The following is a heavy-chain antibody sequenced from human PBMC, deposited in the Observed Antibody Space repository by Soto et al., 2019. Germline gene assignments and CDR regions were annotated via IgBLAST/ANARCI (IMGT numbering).Heavy chain of an antibody. J-gene: IGHJ3*02. D-gene: IGHD2-2*01. CDR2: IYWNDDK. CDR1: GFSLSTSGVG. V-gene: IGHV2-5*01. Sequence: QITLKESGPTLVKPTQTLTLTCTFSGFSLSTSGVGVGWIRQPPGKALEWLALIYWNDDKRYSPSLKSRLTITKDTSKNQVVLTMTNMDPVDTAAYSCAHISRRGLGYCSGTSCLDAFDIWGQGTMVTVSS. CDR3: AHISRRGLGYCSGTSCLDAFDI.